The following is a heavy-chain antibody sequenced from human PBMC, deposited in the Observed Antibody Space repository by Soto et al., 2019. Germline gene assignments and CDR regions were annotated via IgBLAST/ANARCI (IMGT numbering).Heavy chain of an antibody. D-gene: IGHD2-15*01. J-gene: IGHJ6*03. Sequence: GESLKISCKGSGYSFTSYWIGWVRQMPGKGLEWMRIIYPGDSDTRYSPSFQGQVTISADKSISTAYLQWSSLKASDTAMYYCARLNVVVVAATSRDYYYYYMDVWGKGTTVTVSS. CDR1: GYSFTSYW. V-gene: IGHV5-51*01. CDR2: IYPGDSDT. CDR3: ARLNVVVVAATSRDYYYYYMDV.